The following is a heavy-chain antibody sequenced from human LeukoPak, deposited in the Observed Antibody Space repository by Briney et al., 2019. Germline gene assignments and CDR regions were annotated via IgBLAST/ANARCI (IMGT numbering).Heavy chain of an antibody. CDR3: ARGYNWNDVHSPIDY. CDR1: GYTFTGYY. CDR2: ISAYNGNT. D-gene: IGHD1-1*01. J-gene: IGHJ4*02. V-gene: IGHV1-18*04. Sequence: ASVKVSCKASGYTFTGYYMHWVRQAPGQGLEWMGWISAYNGNTNYAQKLQGRVTMTTDTSTSTAYMELRSLRSDDTAVYYCARGYNWNDVHSPIDYWGQGTLVTVSS.